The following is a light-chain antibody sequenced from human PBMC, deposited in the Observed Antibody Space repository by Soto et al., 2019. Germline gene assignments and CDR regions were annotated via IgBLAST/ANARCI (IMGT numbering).Light chain of an antibody. J-gene: IGLJ2*01. CDR1: SGHSSYA. V-gene: IGLV4-69*01. CDR3: QTWSTGSVV. Sequence: QAVVTQSPSASASLGASVKLTCTLSSGHSSYAIAWHQQQPEKGPRYLMKLNSDGSHSKGDGIPDRFSGSSSGAERYLSISSLQSDDEADYYCQTWSTGSVVFGGGTKLTVL. CDR2: LNSDGSH.